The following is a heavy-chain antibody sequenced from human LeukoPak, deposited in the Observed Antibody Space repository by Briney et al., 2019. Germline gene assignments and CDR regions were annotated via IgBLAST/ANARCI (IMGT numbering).Heavy chain of an antibody. CDR1: GGSISSYY. Sequence: SETLSLTCTVSGGSISSYYWSWIRQPPGKGLEGIGYIYYSGSTNYNPSLKSRVTISVDTSKNQFSLKLSSVTAADTAVYYCARDVRISPYYYYGMDVWGQGTTVTVSS. D-gene: IGHD1-14*01. J-gene: IGHJ6*02. CDR3: ARDVRISPYYYYGMDV. CDR2: IYYSGST. V-gene: IGHV4-59*01.